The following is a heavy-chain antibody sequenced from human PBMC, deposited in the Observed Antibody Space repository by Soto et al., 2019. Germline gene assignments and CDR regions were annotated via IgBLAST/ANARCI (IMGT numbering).Heavy chain of an antibody. Sequence: EVQLVESGGGLVKPGGSLRLSCAASGFTFSNAWMSWVRQAPGKGLEWVGRIKSKTDGGTTDYAAPVKGRFTISRDDSKNTLYLHMNSLKTEDTAVYYCTTSYLYYYYMDVWGKGTTVTVSS. CDR3: TTSYLYYYYMDV. V-gene: IGHV3-15*01. J-gene: IGHJ6*03. D-gene: IGHD2-2*01. CDR2: IKSKTDGGTT. CDR1: GFTFSNAW.